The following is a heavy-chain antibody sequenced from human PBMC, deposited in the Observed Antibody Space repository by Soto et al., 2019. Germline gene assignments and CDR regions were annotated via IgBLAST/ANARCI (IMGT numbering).Heavy chain of an antibody. CDR2: INPANGKT. D-gene: IGHD6-19*01. Sequence: QVQLVQSGAEVKKPGASVKVSCKASGYMFTTNAIHWVRQAPGHRLEWMAWINPANGKTKSSQKYQGRVTFTRDTSATTAYMELTSLTPEDTAVYYCARHSGQWLVLGTVDYWGQGNLVTVSS. V-gene: IGHV1-3*01. CDR1: GYMFTTNA. J-gene: IGHJ4*02. CDR3: ARHSGQWLVLGTVDY.